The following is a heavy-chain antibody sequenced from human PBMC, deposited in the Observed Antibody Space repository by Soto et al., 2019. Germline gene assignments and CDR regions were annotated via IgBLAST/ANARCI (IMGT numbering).Heavy chain of an antibody. Sequence: EVQLLESGGGLVQPGGSLRLSCAASGFTFSSYAMSWVRQAPGKGLEWVSAISGSGGSTYYADSVKGRFTISRDNSKNTLYLQMSSLRVEDSAIYYCARGSTDAYPGSRIFDFWGRGTLVTVSA. V-gene: IGHV3-23*01. CDR2: ISGSGGST. CDR1: GFTFSSYA. J-gene: IGHJ4*02. CDR3: ARGSTDAYPGSRIFDF. D-gene: IGHD3-10*01.